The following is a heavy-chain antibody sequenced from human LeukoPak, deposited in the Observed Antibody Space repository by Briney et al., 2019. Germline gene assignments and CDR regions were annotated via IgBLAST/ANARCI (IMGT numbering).Heavy chain of an antibody. Sequence: SETLSLTCAVSGGSISSSNWWSWVRQPPGKGLEWIGEIYHSGSTNYNPSLKSRVTISVDKSKNQFSLKLSSVTAADTAVYYCARAFYSNSWYHKEDFFDYWGQGTPVTVSS. V-gene: IGHV4-4*02. CDR3: ARAFYSNSWYHKEDFFDY. CDR1: GGSISSSNW. J-gene: IGHJ4*02. D-gene: IGHD6-13*01. CDR2: IYHSGST.